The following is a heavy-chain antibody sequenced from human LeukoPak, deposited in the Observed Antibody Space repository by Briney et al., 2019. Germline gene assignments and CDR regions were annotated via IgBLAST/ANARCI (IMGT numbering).Heavy chain of an antibody. CDR3: AREYCSSTSCSLLGYNWFDP. V-gene: IGHV1-8*01. Sequence: ASVEVSCKASGYTFTSYDINWVRQATGQGLEWMGWMNPNSGNTGYAQKFQGRVTMTRNTSISTAYMELSSLRSEDTAVYYCAREYCSSTSCSLLGYNWFDPWGQGTLVTVSS. CDR1: GYTFTSYD. CDR2: MNPNSGNT. D-gene: IGHD2-2*01. J-gene: IGHJ5*02.